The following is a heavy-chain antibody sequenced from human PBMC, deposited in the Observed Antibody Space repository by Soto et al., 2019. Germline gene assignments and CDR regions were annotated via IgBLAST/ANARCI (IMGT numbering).Heavy chain of an antibody. CDR2: IYYSGST. CDR3: AREGIDNWDGMDV. J-gene: IGHJ6*02. CDR1: GGSISGGDYY. V-gene: IGHV4-30-4*01. Sequence: PSETLSLTCTVSGGSISGGDYYWSWIRQPPGKGLEWIGYIYYSGSTYYNPSLKSRVTISVDTSKNQFSLKLSSVTAADTAVYYCAREGIDNWDGMDVWGQGTTVTVSS. D-gene: IGHD1-1*01.